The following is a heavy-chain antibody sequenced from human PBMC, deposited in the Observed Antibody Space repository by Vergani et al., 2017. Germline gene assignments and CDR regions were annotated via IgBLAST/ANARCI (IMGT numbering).Heavy chain of an antibody. J-gene: IGHJ4*02. D-gene: IGHD1-26*01. Sequence: EVQLVESGGDFVQPGGSLTLSCAASGFNVGHYWMSWVRQAPGKGLEWVANIKEDGSEKYYLDSVKGRFTISRDIAENSIYLEMNSLRVEDTAVYYCAREGVPLCCIVGAPDFWGQGTQVTVSS. CDR2: IKEDGSEK. V-gene: IGHV3-7*01. CDR3: AREGVPLCCIVGAPDF. CDR1: GFNVGHYW.